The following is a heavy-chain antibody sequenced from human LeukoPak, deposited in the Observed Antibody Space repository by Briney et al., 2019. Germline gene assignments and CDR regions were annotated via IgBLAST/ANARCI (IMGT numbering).Heavy chain of an antibody. CDR2: IDPNSGAT. CDR1: GYTFTGYY. CDR3: ARDLGVDSYGHNLYYYYYMDV. J-gene: IGHJ6*03. V-gene: IGHV1-2*02. D-gene: IGHD5-18*01. Sequence: ASVKVSCKASGYTFTGYYIHWVRQAPGQGLEWMGWIDPNSGATDYAQEFQGRVTMTRDTSISTAYMELTRLRSDDTAVYYCARDLGVDSYGHNLYYYYYMDVWGMGTTVTVSS.